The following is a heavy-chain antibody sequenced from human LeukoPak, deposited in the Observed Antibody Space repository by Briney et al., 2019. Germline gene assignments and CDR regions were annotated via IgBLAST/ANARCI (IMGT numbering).Heavy chain of an antibody. CDR3: ARGDGAYYDILTGRNYFDY. V-gene: IGHV1-2*02. J-gene: IGHJ4*02. Sequence: GASVKVSCKASGYTFTGYYMHWVRQAPGQGLEWMGWINPNSGGTNYAQKFQGRVTMTRDTSISTAYMELSRLRSDDTAVYHCARGDGAYYDILTGRNYFDYWGQGTLVTVSS. CDR1: GYTFTGYY. CDR2: INPNSGGT. D-gene: IGHD3-9*01.